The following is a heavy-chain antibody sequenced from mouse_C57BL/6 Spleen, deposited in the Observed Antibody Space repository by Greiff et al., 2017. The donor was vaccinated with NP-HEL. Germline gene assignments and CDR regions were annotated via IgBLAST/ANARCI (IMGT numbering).Heavy chain of an antibody. D-gene: IGHD1-1*01. Sequence: QVQLQQSGAELVRPGASVKLSCKASGYTFTDYYINWVKQRPGQGLEWIARIYPGSGNTYYNEKFKGKATLTAEKSSSTAYMQLSSLTSEDSAVYFCARDDYGSSYDWYFDVWGTGTTVTVSS. CDR1: GYTFTDYY. V-gene: IGHV1-76*01. CDR3: ARDDYGSSYDWYFDV. CDR2: IYPGSGNT. J-gene: IGHJ1*03.